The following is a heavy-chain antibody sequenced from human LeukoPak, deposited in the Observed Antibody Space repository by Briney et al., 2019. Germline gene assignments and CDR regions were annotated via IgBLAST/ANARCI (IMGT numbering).Heavy chain of an antibody. J-gene: IGHJ4*02. V-gene: IGHV1-2*02. CDR1: GYTFTGYY. CDR3: ASYPYASGY. CDR2: INPNSGDT. Sequence: GASVKVSCKASGYTFTGYYIHWVRQAPGQGLEWMGWINPNSGDTNYAQKFQGRVIMTRDTSISTAYMELSRLRFDDTAVYYCASYPYASGYWGQGTLVTVSS. D-gene: IGHD6-19*01.